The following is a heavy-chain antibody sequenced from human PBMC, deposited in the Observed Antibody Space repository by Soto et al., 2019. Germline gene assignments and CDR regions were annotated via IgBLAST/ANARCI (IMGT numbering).Heavy chain of an antibody. V-gene: IGHV4-59*01. CDR1: GDSISSYY. CDR3: ARGVATIGP. Sequence: QVQLQESGPRLVKPSETLSLTCSVSGDSISSYYWSWIRQPPGKGLEWIGYIYYSGSTIYNPSFKSRVTISVDTPKNQFSLKLTAVTAADTAVYYCARGVATIGPWGQGTLVTVSS. CDR2: IYYSGST. J-gene: IGHJ5*02. D-gene: IGHD5-12*01.